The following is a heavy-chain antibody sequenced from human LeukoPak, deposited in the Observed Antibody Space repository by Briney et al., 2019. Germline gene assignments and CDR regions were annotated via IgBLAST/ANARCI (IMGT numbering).Heavy chain of an antibody. J-gene: IGHJ6*03. V-gene: IGHV3-7*01. D-gene: IGHD3-3*01. Sequence: GGSLRLSCAASGFTFSSYWMSWVRQAPGKGLEWVANIKQDGSEKYYVDSVKGRFTISRDNAKNSLYLQMNSLRAEDTAVYYCARDREYDFWSSSHYYYYMDVWGKGTTVTVSS. CDR2: IKQDGSEK. CDR1: GFTFSSYW. CDR3: ARDREYDFWSSSHYYYYMDV.